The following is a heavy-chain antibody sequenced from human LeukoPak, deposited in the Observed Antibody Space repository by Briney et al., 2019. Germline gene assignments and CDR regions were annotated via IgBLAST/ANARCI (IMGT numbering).Heavy chain of an antibody. CDR1: GYTFSDYF. CDR3: ARVGSGWYYFDY. V-gene: IGHV1-2*02. J-gene: IGHJ4*02. D-gene: IGHD6-19*01. CDR2: INPNNGGT. Sequence: ASLKVSCKASGYTFSDYFIHWVRQAPGQGLEWMGCINPNNGGTNYAQNFQGRVTMTRDTSISTAYMELSSLTSVDTAVYYCARVGSGWYYFDYWGQGTLVTVSS.